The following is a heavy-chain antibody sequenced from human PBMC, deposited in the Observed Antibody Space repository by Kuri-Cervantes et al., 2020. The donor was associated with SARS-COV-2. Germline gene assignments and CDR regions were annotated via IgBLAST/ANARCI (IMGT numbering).Heavy chain of an antibody. V-gene: IGHV3-30-3*01. CDR2: ISYDGSNK. J-gene: IGHJ3*02. D-gene: IGHD4-23*01. CDR1: GFTFSSYA. CDR3: ARDRSTVVTPDAFDI. Sequence: GESLKISCAASGFTFSSYAMHWVRQAPGKGLEWVSLISYDGSNKYYADSVKGRFTISRDNSKNTLYLQMNSLRAEDTAVYYCARDRSTVVTPDAFDIWGQGTMVTVSS.